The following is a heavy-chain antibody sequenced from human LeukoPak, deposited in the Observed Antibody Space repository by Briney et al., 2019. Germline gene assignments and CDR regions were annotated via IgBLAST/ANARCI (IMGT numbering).Heavy chain of an antibody. Sequence: GESLKISCKGSGYSFTSYWIGWVLQMPGKGLEWMVIIYPGDSDTRYSPSFQGQVTISADKSISTAYLQWSSLKASDTAMYYCARHTHDSSGYYYFYYWGQGTLVTVSS. CDR3: ARHTHDSSGYYYFYY. D-gene: IGHD3-22*01. J-gene: IGHJ4*02. V-gene: IGHV5-51*01. CDR2: IYPGDSDT. CDR1: GYSFTSYW.